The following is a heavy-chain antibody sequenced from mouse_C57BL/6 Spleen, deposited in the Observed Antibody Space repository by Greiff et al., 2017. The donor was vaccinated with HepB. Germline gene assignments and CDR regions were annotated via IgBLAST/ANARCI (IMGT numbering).Heavy chain of an antibody. V-gene: IGHV1-82*01. D-gene: IGHD1-1*01. CDR1: GYAFSSSW. J-gene: IGHJ2*01. Sequence: VQLQESGPELVKPGASVKISCKASGYAFSSSWMNWVKQRPGKGLEWIGRIYPGDGDTNYNGKLKGKATLTADKSSSTAYMQLSSLTAEDSAVYFCARSPTGHYGSSLDYWGQGTTLTVSS. CDR3: ARSPTGHYGSSLDY. CDR2: IYPGDGDT.